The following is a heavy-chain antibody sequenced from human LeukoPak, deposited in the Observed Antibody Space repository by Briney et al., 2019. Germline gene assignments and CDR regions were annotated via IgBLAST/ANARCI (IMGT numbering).Heavy chain of an antibody. CDR3: VRRMATSRGAFDI. CDR1: GYTFTGYF. J-gene: IGHJ3*02. V-gene: IGHV1-2*02. Sequence: ASVMVSCKASGYTFTGYFIHWVRQAPGQGLEWMGWINPNSGATNYAQKFQGRVTVTRDTSISTAYMELTRLTSDDAAVYYCVRRMATSRGAFDIWGQGTLVTVSS. CDR2: INPNSGAT. D-gene: IGHD5-24*01.